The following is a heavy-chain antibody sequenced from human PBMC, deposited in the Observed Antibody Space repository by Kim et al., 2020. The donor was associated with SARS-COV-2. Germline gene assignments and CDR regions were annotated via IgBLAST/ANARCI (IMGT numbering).Heavy chain of an antibody. D-gene: IGHD3-10*01. CDR3: AKGGTPITMVRGVNSGWFDP. Sequence: GGSLRLSCAASGFTFDDYAMHWVRQAPGKGLEWVSGISWNSGSIGYADSVKGRFTISRDNAKNSLYLQMNSLRAEDTALYYCAKGGTPITMVRGVNSGWFDPWGQGTLVTVSS. J-gene: IGHJ5*02. V-gene: IGHV3-9*01. CDR2: ISWNSGSI. CDR1: GFTFDDYA.